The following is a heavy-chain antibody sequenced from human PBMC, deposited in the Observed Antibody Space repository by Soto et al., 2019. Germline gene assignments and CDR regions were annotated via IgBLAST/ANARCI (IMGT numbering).Heavy chain of an antibody. V-gene: IGHV5-51*01. CDR2: IYPGDSDT. Sequence: WVRQMPGKGLEWMGIIYPGDSDTRYSPSFQGQVTISADKSITTAYLQWSSLKASDTAMYYCARHRYCSGGSCYPDYWGQGTLVTDSS. D-gene: IGHD2-15*01. CDR3: ARHRYCSGGSCYPDY. J-gene: IGHJ4*02.